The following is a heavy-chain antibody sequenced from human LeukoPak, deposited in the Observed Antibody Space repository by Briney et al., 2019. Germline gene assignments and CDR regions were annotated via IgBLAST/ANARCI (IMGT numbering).Heavy chain of an antibody. CDR1: GFSFSAYG. Sequence: GGSLRLSCGTSGFSFSAYGMHWVRQAPGKGLEWVAVISYDGGNKFYADSVKGRFTISRDNSQNTMTLQMNSLRAEDTAVYYCAKGPIIYHWGQGTLVTVSS. CDR3: AKGPIIYH. CDR2: ISYDGGNK. D-gene: IGHD2-2*01. V-gene: IGHV3-30*18. J-gene: IGHJ4*02.